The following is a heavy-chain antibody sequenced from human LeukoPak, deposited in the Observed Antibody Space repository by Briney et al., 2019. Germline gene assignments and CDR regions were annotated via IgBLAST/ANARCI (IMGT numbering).Heavy chain of an antibody. D-gene: IGHD2-2*01. V-gene: IGHV5-51*01. CDR3: ARSGTPGDIVVVPAAMGFDY. Sequence: GESLKTSCKGSGYSFTSYWIGWVRQMPGKGLEWMGIIYPGDSDTRYSPSFQGQVTISADKSISTAYLQWSSLKASDTAMYYCARSGTPGDIVVVPAAMGFDYWGQGTLVTVSS. J-gene: IGHJ4*02. CDR1: GYSFTSYW. CDR2: IYPGDSDT.